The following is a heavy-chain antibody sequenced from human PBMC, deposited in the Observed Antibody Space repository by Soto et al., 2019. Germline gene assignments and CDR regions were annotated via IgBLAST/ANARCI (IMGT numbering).Heavy chain of an antibody. V-gene: IGHV4-31*11. CDR2: IYYSGST. D-gene: IGHD6-13*01. CDR1: GGSISSGGYY. Sequence: SETLSLTCAVSGGSISSGGYYWSWIRQHPGKGLEWIGYIYYSGSTYYNPSLKSRVTISVDTSKNQFSLKLSSVTAADTAVYYCARENLAAAGTYWFDPWGQGTLVTVSS. J-gene: IGHJ5*02. CDR3: ARENLAAAGTYWFDP.